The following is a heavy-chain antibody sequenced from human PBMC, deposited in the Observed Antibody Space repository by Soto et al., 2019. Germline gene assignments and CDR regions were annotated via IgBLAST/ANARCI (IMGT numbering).Heavy chain of an antibody. CDR2: ISYDGDYQ. V-gene: IGHV3-30*18. D-gene: IGHD4-17*01. CDR3: AKGTTVTPWRYLDL. CDR1: RFAFSSYG. J-gene: IGHJ2*01. Sequence: QEQLVESGGGVVQPGRSLRLSCEASRFAFSSYGMHWVRQAPGKGLEWVAVISYDGDYQNYADSVKGRFTISRDNSKNTMYLQMRSLRGEDTALYYCAKGTTVTPWRYLDLWVRGPLVTVSS.